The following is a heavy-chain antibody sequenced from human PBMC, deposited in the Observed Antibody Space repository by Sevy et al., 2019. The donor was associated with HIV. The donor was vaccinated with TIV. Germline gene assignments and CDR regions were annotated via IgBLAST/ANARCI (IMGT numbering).Heavy chain of an antibody. D-gene: IGHD3-22*01. CDR3: ASMYYYDSRTPFDY. V-gene: IGHV4-59*01. J-gene: IGHJ4*02. Sequence: SETLSLTCTVSGGSISSYSWSWIRQPPGKGLEWIGYIYYSGSTNYNPSLKSRVTISVDTSKNQFSLKLSSVTAADTAVYYCASMYYYDSRTPFDYWGQGTLVTVSS. CDR2: IYYSGST. CDR1: GGSISSYS.